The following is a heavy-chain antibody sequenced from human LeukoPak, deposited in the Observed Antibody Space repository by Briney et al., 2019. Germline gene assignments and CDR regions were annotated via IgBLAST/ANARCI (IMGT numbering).Heavy chain of an antibody. CDR2: VYYSGST. CDR1: GGSISSSSYY. V-gene: IGHV4-39*07. D-gene: IGHD2-15*01. J-gene: IGHJ4*02. Sequence: SETLSLTCTVSGGSISSSSYYWGWIRQPPGKGLEWIGSVYYSGSTYYNPSLKSRVTISVDTSKNQFSLKLSSVTAADTAVYYCARRKYCSGGSCYRPRGFDYWGQGTLVTVSS. CDR3: ARRKYCSGGSCYRPRGFDY.